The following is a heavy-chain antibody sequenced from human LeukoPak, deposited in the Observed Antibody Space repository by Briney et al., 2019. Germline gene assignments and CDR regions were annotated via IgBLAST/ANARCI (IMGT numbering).Heavy chain of an antibody. Sequence: SETLSLTCAVYGESFRGYNWSCIRHPPGKGLGWIGEINHSGSTNYNPSLKCRVPLPVATSTHQIPLNLSSVTAADTAVDYCSRDEEQWLHGGWFDSWGQGTLVTVSS. J-gene: IGHJ5*01. CDR2: INHSGST. CDR3: SRDEEQWLHGGWFDS. V-gene: IGHV4-34*01. CDR1: GESFRGYN. D-gene: IGHD6-19*01.